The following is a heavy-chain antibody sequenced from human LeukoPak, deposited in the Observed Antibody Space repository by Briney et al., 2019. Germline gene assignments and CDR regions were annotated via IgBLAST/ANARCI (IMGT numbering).Heavy chain of an antibody. CDR2: IYSVGST. J-gene: IGHJ4*02. Sequence: PGGSLRLSCAASGFTVSSNYMSWVRQAPGKGLECVSVIYSVGSTYYADSVKGRFTVSRDDSKNTLYLQMNGLRAEDTAVYYCARDRTTGEVDFWGQGTLVTVSS. CDR1: GFTVSSNY. V-gene: IGHV3-66*02. CDR3: ARDRTTGEVDF. D-gene: IGHD2/OR15-2a*01.